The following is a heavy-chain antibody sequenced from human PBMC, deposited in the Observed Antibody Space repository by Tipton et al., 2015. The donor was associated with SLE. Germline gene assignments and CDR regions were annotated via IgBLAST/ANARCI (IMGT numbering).Heavy chain of an antibody. Sequence: SLRLSCAASGFTFSSYSMNWVRQAPGKGLEWVSRINSDGSSTSYADSVKGRFTISRDNAKNSLYLQMNSLRPDDTALYYCAKDDGRFYYGSGYIDYWGQGTLVTVSS. CDR2: INSDGSST. J-gene: IGHJ4*02. V-gene: IGHV3-74*01. CDR1: GFTFSSYS. CDR3: AKDDGRFYYGSGYIDY. D-gene: IGHD3-22*01.